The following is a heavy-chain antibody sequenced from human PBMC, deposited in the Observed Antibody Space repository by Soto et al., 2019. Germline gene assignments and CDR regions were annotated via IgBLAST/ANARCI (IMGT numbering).Heavy chain of an antibody. J-gene: IGHJ4*02. V-gene: IGHV3-9*01. CDR3: AKERGGDYYGSWNYFKGLDN. D-gene: IGHD3-10*01. Sequence: EGQLVESGGGLVQPGRSLRLSCVASGFTFRDFAMNWVRQAPGKGLEGVSGISWNSGSIGYADSVRGRFTISRDNAKNSLYMQMNSLRAEDTASYYCAKERGGDYYGSWNYFKGLDNWGQGILVTVSS. CDR2: ISWNSGSI. CDR1: GFTFRDFA.